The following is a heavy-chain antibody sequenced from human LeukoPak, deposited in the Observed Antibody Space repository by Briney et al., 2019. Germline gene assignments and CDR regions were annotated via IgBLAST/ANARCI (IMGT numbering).Heavy chain of an antibody. CDR3: ARVSGWYWFDQ. J-gene: IGHJ5*02. V-gene: IGHV3-64*01. Sequence: GGSLRLSCEVSGYTFSSYAMHWVRQAPGKGLEYVAAISSDGRITYYANFVKGRFTISRDNSKNTLYLQMGSLRTEDMAVYYCARVSGWYWFDQWGQGTLVTVSS. D-gene: IGHD6-19*01. CDR1: GYTFSSYA. CDR2: ISSDGRIT.